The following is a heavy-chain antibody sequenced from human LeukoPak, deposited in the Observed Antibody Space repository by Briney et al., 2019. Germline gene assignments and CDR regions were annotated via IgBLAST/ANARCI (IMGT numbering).Heavy chain of an antibody. CDR2: MNPNSGNT. D-gene: IGHD6-13*01. V-gene: IGHV1-8*02. Sequence: ASVKVSCKASGYTFTSYGISWVRQATGQGLEWMGWMNPNSGNTGYAQKFQGRVTMTRNTSISTAYMELSSLRSEDTAVYYCATVVSGSSWYIDYWGQGTLVTVSS. CDR3: ATVVSGSSWYIDY. CDR1: GYTFTSYG. J-gene: IGHJ4*02.